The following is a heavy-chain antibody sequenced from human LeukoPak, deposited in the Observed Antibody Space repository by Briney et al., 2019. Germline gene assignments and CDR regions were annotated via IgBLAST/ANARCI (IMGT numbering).Heavy chain of an antibody. CDR2: IYYSGST. J-gene: IGHJ6*04. CDR1: GGSISSYY. D-gene: IGHD5-12*01. Sequence: SEALSLTCTVSGGSISSYYWSWIRQPPGKGLEWIGYIYYSGSTNYNPSLKSRVTISVDTSKNQFSLKLSSVTATDTAVYYCARAGYSGSDFSVWGKGSTVTVSS. CDR3: ARAGYSGSDFSV. V-gene: IGHV4-59*01.